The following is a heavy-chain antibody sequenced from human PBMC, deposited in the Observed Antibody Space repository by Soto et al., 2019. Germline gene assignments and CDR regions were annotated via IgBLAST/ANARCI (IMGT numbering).Heavy chain of an antibody. CDR3: ARSPPRIADNHYYYYGMDV. CDR1: GYSFTSYW. D-gene: IGHD6-13*01. Sequence: GESLKISCKGSGYSFTSYWIGWVRQMPGKGLEWMGIIYPGDSDTRYSPSFQGQVTISAGKSISTAYLQWSSLKASDTAMYYCARSPPRIADNHYYYYGMDVWGQGTTVTVSS. J-gene: IGHJ6*02. V-gene: IGHV5-51*01. CDR2: IYPGDSDT.